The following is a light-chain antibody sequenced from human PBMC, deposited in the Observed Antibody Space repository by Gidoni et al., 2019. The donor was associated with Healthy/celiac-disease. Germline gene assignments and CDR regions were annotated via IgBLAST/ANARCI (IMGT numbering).Light chain of an antibody. CDR3: QQYNSYWT. CDR2: DAS. Sequence: DIQMTQSPSTLSASVGDRVTITCRASQSISSWLAWYQQKPGKAPKLRIYDASSFESGVPSRFRGSGSGTEFTLTISSLQPDDFATYYCQQYNSYWTFXQXTKVXIK. J-gene: IGKJ1*01. CDR1: QSISSW. V-gene: IGKV1-5*01.